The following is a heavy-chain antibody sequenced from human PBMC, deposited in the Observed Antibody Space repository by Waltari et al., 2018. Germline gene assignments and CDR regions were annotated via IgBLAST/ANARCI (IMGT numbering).Heavy chain of an antibody. Sequence: QVQLQESGPGLVKPSQTLSLTCPVPGGSITSRTYYWRWIRQPAGKGLEWIGRIYTSGSTNYNPSLKSRVTISVDTSKNQFSLKLSSVTAADTAVYYCARDGSSAGVDYWGQGTLVTVSS. CDR2: IYTSGST. D-gene: IGHD6-6*01. J-gene: IGHJ4*02. CDR1: GGSITSRTYY. V-gene: IGHV4-61*02. CDR3: ARDGSSAGVDY.